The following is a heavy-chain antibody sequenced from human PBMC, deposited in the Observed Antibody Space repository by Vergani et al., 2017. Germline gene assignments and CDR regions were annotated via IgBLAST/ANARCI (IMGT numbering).Heavy chain of an antibody. D-gene: IGHD3/OR15-3a*01. V-gene: IGHV4-4*07. J-gene: IGHJ5*02. CDR3: ARGETRTDWFDP. Sequence: QVQLQESGPGLVKPSETLSLTCIVSGGSISPYYWSWIRQPAGKGLEWIGRIYTSGTTNYNPSLNGRVTIFVDKSKNILSLRLNSVTAADTAVYYCARGETRTDWFDPWGQGTLVTVSS. CDR1: GGSISPYY. CDR2: IYTSGTT.